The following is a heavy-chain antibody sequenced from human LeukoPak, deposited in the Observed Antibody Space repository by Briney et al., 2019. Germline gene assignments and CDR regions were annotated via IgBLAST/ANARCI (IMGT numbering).Heavy chain of an antibody. CDR1: GFTFSSYW. D-gene: IGHD1-14*01. V-gene: IGHV3-74*01. J-gene: IGHJ3*02. CDR3: ATGPFSAFAI. Sequence: GGSPRLSCAASGFTFSSYWMHWVRQAPGEGLVWVAHIHSDEITTAYADSVKGRFTISRDNTRNMLYLQMNSLRVEDTAVYFCATGPFSAFAIWGQGTTLIVSS. CDR2: IHSDEITT.